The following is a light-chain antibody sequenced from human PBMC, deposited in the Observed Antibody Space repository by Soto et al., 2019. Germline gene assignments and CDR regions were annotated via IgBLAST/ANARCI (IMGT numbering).Light chain of an antibody. J-gene: IGKJ2*03. Sequence: EIVMTQSPATLSVYPGERATISCRASQSVRNDLAWYQQKPGKAPRVLVYGASTTATGVPARFSGSGSGTEFTLTITSLQSEDFAVYYCQQYNNWYSFGQGTKLEIK. V-gene: IGKV3-15*01. CDR2: GAS. CDR1: QSVRND. CDR3: QQYNNWYS.